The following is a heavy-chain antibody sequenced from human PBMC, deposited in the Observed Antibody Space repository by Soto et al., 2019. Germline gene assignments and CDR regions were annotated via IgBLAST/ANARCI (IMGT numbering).Heavy chain of an antibody. CDR1: DASIRCYY. Sequence: KPSGTLSLTCTVSDASIRCYYWSGIRQPPGKGLEWIGYFHYSGTSNYNSSLKSRVTMSLDTSKNQFSLKLSSVSAADTAIYYCARGASNWQYFDYWGQGALVTVSS. CDR3: ARGASNWQYFDY. CDR2: FHYSGTS. J-gene: IGHJ4*02. V-gene: IGHV4-59*01. D-gene: IGHD4-4*01.